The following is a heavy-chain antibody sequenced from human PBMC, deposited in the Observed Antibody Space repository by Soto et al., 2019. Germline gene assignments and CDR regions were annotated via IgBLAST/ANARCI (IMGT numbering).Heavy chain of an antibody. CDR3: ARDQSRKGGEYCCGDCYSRYYYGMDV. CDR2: ISAYNGNT. Sequence: ASEKVSCKASGYTFTSYGISWVRQAPGQGIEWMGWISAYNGNTNYAQKLQGRVTMTTDTSTSTAYMVMRSLRSDNTAVYFCARDQSRKGGEYCCGDCYSRYYYGMDVWGQGTTVTVSS. J-gene: IGHJ6*02. CDR1: GYTFTSYG. D-gene: IGHD2-21*02. V-gene: IGHV1-18*04.